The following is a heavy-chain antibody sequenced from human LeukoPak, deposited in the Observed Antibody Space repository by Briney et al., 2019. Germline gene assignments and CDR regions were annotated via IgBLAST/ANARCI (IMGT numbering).Heavy chain of an antibody. J-gene: IGHJ4*02. V-gene: IGHV3-30*18. D-gene: IGHD2-15*01. CDR1: GFTFSNYG. Sequence: GRSLRLSCAASGFTFSNYGMHWVRQAPGKGLEWVAVISYDGRTTYYADSVKGRFTISRDNSKNTLSLQMNSLRAEDTAMYYCAKEYCGGRCYEDYFDAWGQGTLVTVSS. CDR2: ISYDGRTT. CDR3: AKEYCGGRCYEDYFDA.